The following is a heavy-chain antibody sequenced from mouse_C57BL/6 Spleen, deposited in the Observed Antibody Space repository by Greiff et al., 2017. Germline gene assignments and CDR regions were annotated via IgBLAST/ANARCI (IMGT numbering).Heavy chain of an antibody. CDR2: FHPYNDDT. J-gene: IGHJ2*01. CDR1: GYTFTTYP. Sequence: VQLQQSGAELVKPGASVKLSCKASGYTFTTYPIEWMKQNHGKSLEWIGNFHPYNDDTKYNEKFKGKATCTVAKSSSTVYLELSRLTSDVSAVYYCAKGGWDKGFDYWGQGTTLTVSS. CDR3: AKGGWDKGFDY. D-gene: IGHD3-3*01. V-gene: IGHV1-47*01.